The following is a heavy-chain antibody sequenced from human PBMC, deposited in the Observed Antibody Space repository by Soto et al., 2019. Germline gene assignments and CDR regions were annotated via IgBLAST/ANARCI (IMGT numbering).Heavy chain of an antibody. V-gene: IGHV4-31*03. CDR1: GGPIRRRGYY. J-gene: IGHJ5*02. D-gene: IGHD3-16*01. CDR3: ASSGAREGDWFDP. CDR2: VYYSGIT. Sequence: QVQLQESGPRLVQPSQTLSLTCTVSGGPIRRRGYYWSWIRQHPGQGLEWIGFVYYSGITDYNPSLKSRVTTSADTSKNQFSLNLRSVTAADTAVYYCASSGAREGDWFDPWGQGTLVTVSS.